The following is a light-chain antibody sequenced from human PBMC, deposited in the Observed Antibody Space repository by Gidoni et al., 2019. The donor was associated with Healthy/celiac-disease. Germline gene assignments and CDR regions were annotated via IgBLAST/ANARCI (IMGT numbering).Light chain of an antibody. CDR3: QQRSIWPVA. CDR1: QSGSSY. Sequence: MELTQSPANLSLSPGERATITCRASQSGSSYLARYQQKPGQAPRLLIYDASKRATGIPARFSGSGSRTDFTLTLSILEPEDFLVYYCQQRSIWPVAFGQGTKLEIK. V-gene: IGKV3-11*01. J-gene: IGKJ2*01. CDR2: DAS.